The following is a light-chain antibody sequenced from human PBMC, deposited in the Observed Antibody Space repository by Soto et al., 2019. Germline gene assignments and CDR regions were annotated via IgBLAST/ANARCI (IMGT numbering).Light chain of an antibody. V-gene: IGLV1-44*01. CDR1: SSNIGSYT. Sequence: QSVLTQPPSASGTPGQRVTISCSGSSSNIGSYTVNWYQQLPGTAPKLLIYSNDERPSGGPDRFSGSKFGTSSSLAISGLQSEDEADYYWAAWNDSLSGYVFGSGTKVTVL. CDR2: SND. J-gene: IGLJ1*01. CDR3: AAWNDSLSGYV.